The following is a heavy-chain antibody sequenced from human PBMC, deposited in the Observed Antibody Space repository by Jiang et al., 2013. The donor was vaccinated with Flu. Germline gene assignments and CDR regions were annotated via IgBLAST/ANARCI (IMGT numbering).Heavy chain of an antibody. CDR2: ISGSGGST. J-gene: IGHJ4*02. D-gene: IGHD2-15*01. Sequence: VQLVESGGGLVQPGGSLRLSCAASGFTFSSYAMSWVRQAPGKGLEWVSAISGSGGSTYYADSVKGRFTISRDNSKNTLYLQMNSLRAEDTAVYYCATLKCSGGSCYLDYVGPGNPGHRLL. CDR1: GFTFSSYA. V-gene: IGHV3-23*04. CDR3: ATLKCSGGSCYLDY.